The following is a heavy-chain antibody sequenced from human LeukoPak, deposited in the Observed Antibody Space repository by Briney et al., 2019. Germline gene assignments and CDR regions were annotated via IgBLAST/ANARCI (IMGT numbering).Heavy chain of an antibody. V-gene: IGHV1-8*03. CDR1: GYTFTSYD. D-gene: IGHD3-10*01. J-gene: IGHJ6*03. Sequence: ASVKVSCKASGYTFTSYDINWVRQATGQGLEWMGWMNPNSGNTGYAQKFQGRVTITRNTSISTAYMELSSLRSEDTAVYYCARAKALVRGVTTPYYMDVWGRGTTVTVSS. CDR2: MNPNSGNT. CDR3: ARAKALVRGVTTPYYMDV.